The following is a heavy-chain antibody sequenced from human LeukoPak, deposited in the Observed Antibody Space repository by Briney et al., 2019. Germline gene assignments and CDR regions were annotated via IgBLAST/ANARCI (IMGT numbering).Heavy chain of an antibody. Sequence: SETLSLTCTMSGDSTNTYFWSWIRQPPGKGLERLGYIYYTGTTNYNPSLKSRVTISVDTSKNQFSLRLSSVTAADTAVYYCASKSSDHGELRFDYWGQGTLVTVSS. D-gene: IGHD4-17*01. V-gene: IGHV4-59*01. CDR2: IYYTGTT. J-gene: IGHJ4*02. CDR1: GDSTNTYF. CDR3: ASKSSDHGELRFDY.